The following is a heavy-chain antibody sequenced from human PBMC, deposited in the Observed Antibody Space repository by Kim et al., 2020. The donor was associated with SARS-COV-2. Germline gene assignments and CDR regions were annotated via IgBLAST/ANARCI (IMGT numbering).Heavy chain of an antibody. CDR2: IYPGDSDT. D-gene: IGHD3-16*01. CDR1: GYSFTSYW. J-gene: IGHJ5*02. CDR3: ARHLGKGGLTHTGGWFDP. Sequence: GESLKISCKGSGYSFTSYWIGWVRQMPGKGLEWMGIIYPGDSDTRYSPSFQGQVTISADKSISTAYLQWSSLKASDTAMYYCARHLGKGGLTHTGGWFDPWGQGTLVTVSS. V-gene: IGHV5-51*01.